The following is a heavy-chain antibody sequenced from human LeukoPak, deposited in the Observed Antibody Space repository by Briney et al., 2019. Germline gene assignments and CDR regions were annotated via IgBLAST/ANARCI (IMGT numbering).Heavy chain of an antibody. CDR2: ISYDGSNK. V-gene: IGHV3-30*18. Sequence: PGGSLRLSCAASGFTFSSYGMHWVRQAPGKGLEWVAVISYDGSNKYYADSVKGRFTISRNNSKNTLYLQMNSLRAEDTAVYYCAKDSDSSGWYEYWYFDLWGRGTLVTVSS. D-gene: IGHD6-19*01. CDR1: GFTFSSYG. J-gene: IGHJ2*01. CDR3: AKDSDSSGWYEYWYFDL.